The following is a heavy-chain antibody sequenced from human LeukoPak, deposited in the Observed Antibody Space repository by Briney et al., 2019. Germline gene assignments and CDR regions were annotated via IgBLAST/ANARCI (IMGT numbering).Heavy chain of an antibody. J-gene: IGHJ4*02. D-gene: IGHD4-17*01. CDR1: GFTFSSYA. CDR3: AKGRYGDYAAFDY. Sequence: PGGSLRLSCAASGFTFSSYAMSWVRQAPGKGLEWVSAISGSGWSTYYADSVKGRFTISRDNSKNTLYLQMNSLRAEDTAVYYCAKGRYGDYAAFDYWGQGTLVTVSS. V-gene: IGHV3-23*01. CDR2: ISGSGWST.